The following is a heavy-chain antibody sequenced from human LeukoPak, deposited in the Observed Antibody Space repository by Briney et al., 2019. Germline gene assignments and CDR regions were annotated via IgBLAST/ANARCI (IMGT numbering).Heavy chain of an antibody. CDR3: AKVRESSSGYYRGEAFDI. D-gene: IGHD3-22*01. CDR1: GFTFSSYA. Sequence: GGSLRLSCAASGFTFSSYAMSWVRQAPGKGLEWVSAISGSGGSTYYADSVKGRFTISRDNSKNTLYLQMNSLRAEDTAVYYCAKVRESSSGYYRGEAFDIWGQGTMVTVSS. V-gene: IGHV3-23*01. J-gene: IGHJ3*02. CDR2: ISGSGGST.